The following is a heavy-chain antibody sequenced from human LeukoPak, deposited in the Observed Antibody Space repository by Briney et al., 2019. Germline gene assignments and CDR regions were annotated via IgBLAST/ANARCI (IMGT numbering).Heavy chain of an antibody. V-gene: IGHV3-23*01. CDR1: GFTFDNYR. J-gene: IGHJ4*02. CDR3: TKRVKYGGTWDHFAD. CDR2: VTADGGNT. D-gene: IGHD1-26*01. Sequence: GGSLRLSCAASGFTFDNYRMSWVRQAPRKGREWVSTVTADGGNTYYAGSVKGRFNISRDNSKSTLILQMNSLRVEDTALYYCTKRVKYGGTWDHFADWGQGTLVTVSS.